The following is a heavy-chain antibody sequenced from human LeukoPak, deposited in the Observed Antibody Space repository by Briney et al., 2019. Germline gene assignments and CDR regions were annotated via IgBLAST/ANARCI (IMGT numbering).Heavy chain of an antibody. J-gene: IGHJ4*02. CDR1: GGSISSGSYY. CDR3: ARRQWLVSDFDY. V-gene: IGHV4-61*02. CDR2: IYTGGST. Sequence: TSETLSLTCTVSGGSISSGSYYWSWIRQSAGKGLEWIGRIYTGGSTNYNPSLKSRVTISVDTSKNQFSLKLSSVTAADTAVFYCARRQWLVSDFDYWGQGTLVTVSS. D-gene: IGHD6-19*01.